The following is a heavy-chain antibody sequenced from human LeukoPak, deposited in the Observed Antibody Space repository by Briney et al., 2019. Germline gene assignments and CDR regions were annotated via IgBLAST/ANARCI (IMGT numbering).Heavy chain of an antibody. V-gene: IGHV3-11*01. CDR3: AREVAPYYDSSGFFDY. Sequence: GGSLRLSCAASGFTFSDYYMSWIRQAPGKGLEWVSYISSSGSTIYYADSVKGRFTISRDNAKNSLYLQMNSLRAEDTAVYYCAREVAPYYDSSGFFDYWGQGTLVTVSS. D-gene: IGHD3-22*01. CDR1: GFTFSDYY. J-gene: IGHJ4*02. CDR2: ISSSGSTI.